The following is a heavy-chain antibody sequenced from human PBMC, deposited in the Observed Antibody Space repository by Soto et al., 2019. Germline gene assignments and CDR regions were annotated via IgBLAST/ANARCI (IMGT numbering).Heavy chain of an antibody. Sequence: SETLSLTCAASGGSISSGGYSWSWVRQPPGKGLEWIGNIHYNGNTKYNPSLKSRVTMSLDTSKNQFSLRLISVTAADTAKYFCAREGNLGRWLQPLDFWGQGTLVTVSS. CDR2: IHYNGNT. D-gene: IGHD5-12*01. CDR1: GGSISSGGYS. CDR3: AREGNLGRWLQPLDF. V-gene: IGHV4-61*08. J-gene: IGHJ4*02.